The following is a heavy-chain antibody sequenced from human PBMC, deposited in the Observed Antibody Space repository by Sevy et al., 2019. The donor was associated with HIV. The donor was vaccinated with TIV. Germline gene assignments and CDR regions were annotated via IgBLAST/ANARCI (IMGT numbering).Heavy chain of an antibody. V-gene: IGHV3-23*01. J-gene: IGHJ6*02. CDR3: AQGVSGWTLYYYYGMDV. CDR1: GFTFSSYA. Sequence: GGSLRLSCAASGFTFSSYAMSWVRQAPGKGLEWVSAISGSGGSTYYADSVKGRFTISRDNSKNTLYLQMNSLRAEDTAVYYCAQGVSGWTLYYYYGMDVWGQGTTVTVSS. D-gene: IGHD6-19*01. CDR2: ISGSGGST.